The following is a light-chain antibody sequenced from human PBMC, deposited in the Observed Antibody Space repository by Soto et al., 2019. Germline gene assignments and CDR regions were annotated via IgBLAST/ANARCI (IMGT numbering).Light chain of an antibody. CDR2: DVS. Sequence: QSALTQPASVSGSPGQSITISCTGTSSDVAGYNYVSWYQQHPGKAPKLMIYDVSNRPSGVSNRFSGSKSGNTASLTISGLQAYDEADYYCSSYTSNNSQVFGGGTKLTVL. CDR1: SSDVAGYNY. V-gene: IGLV2-14*01. J-gene: IGLJ2*01. CDR3: SSYTSNNSQV.